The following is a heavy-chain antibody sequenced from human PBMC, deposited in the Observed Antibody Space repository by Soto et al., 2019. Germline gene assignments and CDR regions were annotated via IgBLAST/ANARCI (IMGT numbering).Heavy chain of an antibody. CDR2: INPNSGGT. CDR1: GYTFTGYY. J-gene: IGHJ6*02. D-gene: IGHD2-8*02. V-gene: IGHV1-2*04. Sequence: ASVKVSCKASGYTFTGYYMHWVRQAPGQGLEWMGWINPNSGGTNYAQKFQGWVTMTRDTSISTAYMELSRLRSDDTAVYYCARGPEGVVYAIRGAYYYYGMDVWGQGTTVTVSS. CDR3: ARGPEGVVYAIRGAYYYYGMDV.